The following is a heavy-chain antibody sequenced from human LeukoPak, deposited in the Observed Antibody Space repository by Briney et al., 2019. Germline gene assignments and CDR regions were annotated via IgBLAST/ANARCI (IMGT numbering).Heavy chain of an antibody. CDR3: ARDCSSTSCYTCGFDY. CDR1: GYSISSGYY. Sequence: AETLSLTCTVSGYSISSGYYWGWIRQPPGKGLEWIGIIYHGGSTYYNPSLKSRLTISVDTSKNQFSLKLSSVTAADTAVYYCARDCSSTSCYTCGFDYWGQGTLVTVSS. V-gene: IGHV4-38-2*02. CDR2: IYHGGST. D-gene: IGHD2-2*02. J-gene: IGHJ4*02.